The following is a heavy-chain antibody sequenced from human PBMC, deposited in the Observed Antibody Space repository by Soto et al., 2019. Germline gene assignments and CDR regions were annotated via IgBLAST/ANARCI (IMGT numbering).Heavy chain of an antibody. J-gene: IGHJ5*02. Sequence: QVQLRESGPGLVKPSQTLSLTCSVSGASVAGGSYYWSWVRQPPGKGLDWIGYITSRGRPFYNPHLTSRGTMSADTSKNHLSLQLTSVTAADTAVYYCARDTYSGYDFGLWGQGTLVTVSS. CDR1: GASVAGGSYY. V-gene: IGHV4-30-4*01. CDR2: ITSRGRP. CDR3: ARDTYSGYDFGL. D-gene: IGHD5-12*01.